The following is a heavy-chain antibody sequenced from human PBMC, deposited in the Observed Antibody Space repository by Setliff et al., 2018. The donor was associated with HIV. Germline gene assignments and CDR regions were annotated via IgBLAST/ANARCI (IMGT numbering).Heavy chain of an antibody. CDR2: IYTGGAT. D-gene: IGHD4-17*01. V-gene: IGHV3-66*02. Sequence: GESLKISCAASGVTVSNNYMSWVRQAPGKGLEWASVIYTGGATFYADSVKARFTISRDNSRNTLYLQMNSLRAEDTAVYYCARSNLRRYGDPDWYFDLWGRGTLVTVS. CDR1: GVTVSNNY. CDR3: ARSNLRRYGDPDWYFDL. J-gene: IGHJ2*01.